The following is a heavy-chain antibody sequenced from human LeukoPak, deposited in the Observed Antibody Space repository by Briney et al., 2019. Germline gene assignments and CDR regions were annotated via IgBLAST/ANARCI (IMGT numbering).Heavy chain of an antibody. CDR1: GYTFTTYG. V-gene: IGHV1-18*01. D-gene: IGHD6-6*01. J-gene: IGHJ5*02. CDR2: ISAYNGNT. CDR3: ARDLIAVRPGWFDP. Sequence: GASAKVSCKASGYTFTTYGISWVRLAPGQGLEWMGWISAYNGNTNYAQQFQGRVTMTTDTSMSTAYMELRSLRSDDTAVYYCARDLIAVRPGWFDPWGQGSLVTVSS.